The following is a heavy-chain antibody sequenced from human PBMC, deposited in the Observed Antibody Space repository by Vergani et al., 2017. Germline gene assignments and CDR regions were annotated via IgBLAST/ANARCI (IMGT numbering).Heavy chain of an antibody. CDR2: IYPGDSDT. Sequence: EVQLVQSGAEVKKPGESLKISCKGSGYSFTSYWIGWVRQMPGKGLEWMGIIYPGDSDTRYSPSFQGQVTISADKSISTAYLQWSSLKASDTAMYYCARDSDPVGLLMVYAIDAFDIWGQGTMVTVSS. V-gene: IGHV5-51*01. D-gene: IGHD2-8*01. J-gene: IGHJ3*02. CDR1: GYSFTSYW. CDR3: ARDSDPVGLLMVYAIDAFDI.